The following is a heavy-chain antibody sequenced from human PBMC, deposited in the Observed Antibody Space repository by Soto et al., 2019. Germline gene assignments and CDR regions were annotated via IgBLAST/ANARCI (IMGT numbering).Heavy chain of an antibody. D-gene: IGHD3-3*01. CDR3: ARVGVLRFLEWFQTYYYYGMDV. J-gene: IGHJ6*02. V-gene: IGHV1-8*01. Sequence: GASVKVSCKASGYTFTSYDINWVRQATGQGLEWMGWMNPNSGNTGYAQKFQGRVTMTRNTSISTAYMELSSLRSEDAAMYYCARVGVLRFLEWFQTYYYYGMDVWGQGTTVTVSS. CDR2: MNPNSGNT. CDR1: GYTFTSYD.